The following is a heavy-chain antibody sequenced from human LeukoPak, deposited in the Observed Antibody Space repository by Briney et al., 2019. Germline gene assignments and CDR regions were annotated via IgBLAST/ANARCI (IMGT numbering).Heavy chain of an antibody. D-gene: IGHD3-10*01. CDR2: IWSDGNNK. V-gene: IGHV3-33*06. CDR3: AKLHITMVRGASHDAFDI. Sequence: GRSLRLSCAATGFTFSTYVMHWVRQAPGKGLEWVAVIWSDGNNKFYADSVKGRFTFSRDNSRNTLSLQMNSLRAEDTAIYYCAKLHITMVRGASHDAFDIWGQGTMVTVSS. J-gene: IGHJ3*02. CDR1: GFTFSTYV.